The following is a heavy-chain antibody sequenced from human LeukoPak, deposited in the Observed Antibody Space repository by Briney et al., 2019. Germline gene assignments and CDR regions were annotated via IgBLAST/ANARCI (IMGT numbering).Heavy chain of an antibody. CDR2: MSAYNGNT. D-gene: IGHD3-10*01. V-gene: IGHV1-18*01. Sequence: GASVKVSCKASGYTFTSYGISWVRQAPGQGLEWMGWMSAYNGNTNYAQKLQGRVTMTTDTSTSTAYMELRSLRSDDTAVYYCARDLRDYYGSGSHFDYWGQGTLVTVSS. J-gene: IGHJ4*02. CDR1: GYTFTSYG. CDR3: ARDLRDYYGSGSHFDY.